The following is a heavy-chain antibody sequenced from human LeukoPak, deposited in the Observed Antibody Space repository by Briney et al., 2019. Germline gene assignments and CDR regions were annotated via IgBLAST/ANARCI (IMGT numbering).Heavy chain of an antibody. J-gene: IGHJ4*02. Sequence: ASVKVSCKASGYTFTTYGISWVRQAPGQGLEWMGWINTNTGNPTYAQGFTGRFVFSLDTSVSTAYLQISSLKAEDTAVYYCAREGDITIFGVVTYYFDYWGQGTLVTVSS. CDR2: INTNTGNP. CDR1: GYTFTTYG. V-gene: IGHV7-4-1*02. D-gene: IGHD3-3*01. CDR3: AREGDITIFGVVTYYFDY.